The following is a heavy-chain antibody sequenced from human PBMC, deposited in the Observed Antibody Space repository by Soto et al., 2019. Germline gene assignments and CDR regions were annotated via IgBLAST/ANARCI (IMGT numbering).Heavy chain of an antibody. J-gene: IGHJ6*03. CDR3: ARTWSPYYYYYMDV. CDR1: GGSISSYY. D-gene: IGHD1-1*01. CDR2: IYYSGST. V-gene: IGHV4-59*01. Sequence: SETLSLTCTVSGGSISSYYWSWIRQPPGKGLEWFGYIYYSGSTNYNPSLKSRVTISVDTSKNQFSLKLSSVTAADTAVYYCARTWSPYYYYYMDVWGKGTTVTVSS.